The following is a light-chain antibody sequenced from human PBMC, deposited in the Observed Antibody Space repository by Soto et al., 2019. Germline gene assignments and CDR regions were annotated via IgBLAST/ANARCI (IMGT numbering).Light chain of an antibody. J-gene: IGKJ5*01. V-gene: IGKV3-15*01. CDR2: GAS. Sequence: ERVLTQSPATLSVSPGERAILSCRACQSASSNLAWYQQKPGQAPRLRIYGASTRATGIPARFSRSGSGTEFTLTISSLQSEDFAVCYCRQYNNWPLITFGQGTRLQIK. CDR1: QSASSN. CDR3: RQYNNWPLIT.